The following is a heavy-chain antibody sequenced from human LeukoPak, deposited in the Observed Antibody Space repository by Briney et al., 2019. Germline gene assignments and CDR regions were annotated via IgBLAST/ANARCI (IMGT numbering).Heavy chain of an antibody. V-gene: IGHV3-21*01. CDR3: AKYAPPTTVVTRFFDY. J-gene: IGHJ4*02. CDR1: GFTFSSYS. D-gene: IGHD4-23*01. Sequence: PGGSLRLSCAASGFTFSSYSMNWVRQAPGKGLEWVSSISSSSSYIYYADSVKGRFTISRDNAKNSLYLQMNSLRAEDTAVYYCAKYAPPTTVVTRFFDYWGQGTLVTVSS. CDR2: ISSSSSYI.